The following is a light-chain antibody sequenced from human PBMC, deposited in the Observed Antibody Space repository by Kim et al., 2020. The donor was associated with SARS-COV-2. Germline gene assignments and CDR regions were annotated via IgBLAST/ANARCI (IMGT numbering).Light chain of an antibody. Sequence: SASVGARVTITWRASQDISSWLAWYQQKPGKAPKLLISAASSLQSGVPSRFSGSGSGTDFTLTISSLQPEDFASYYCQRADSFPLGFGGGTKLEIK. J-gene: IGKJ4*01. CDR2: AAS. V-gene: IGKV1-12*01. CDR1: QDISSW. CDR3: QRADSFPLG.